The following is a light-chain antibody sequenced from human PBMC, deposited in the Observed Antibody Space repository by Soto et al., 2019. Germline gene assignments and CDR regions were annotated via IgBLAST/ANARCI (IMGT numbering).Light chain of an antibody. CDR1: SSDVGSYDL. CDR2: EVT. Sequence: QSALTQLASVSGSPGQSITISCTGTSSDVGSYDLVSWYQQHPGKAPRLIIYEVTKRPSGVSNRFSGSKSGSTASLTFSGLQAEDEADYFCCSYAGVSTFVFGTGTKVTVL. V-gene: IGLV2-23*02. J-gene: IGLJ1*01. CDR3: CSYAGVSTFV.